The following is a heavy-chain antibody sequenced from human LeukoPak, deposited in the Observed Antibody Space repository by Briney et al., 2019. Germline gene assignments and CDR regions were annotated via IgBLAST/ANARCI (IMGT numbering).Heavy chain of an antibody. CDR3: ARPSIWFGELAWFDP. D-gene: IGHD3-10*01. CDR2: INPNSGGT. V-gene: IGHV1-2*02. CDR1: GYTFTGYY. J-gene: IGHJ5*02. Sequence: ASVKVSCKASGYTFTGYYMHWVRQAPGQGLEWMGWINPNSGGTNYAQKFQGRVTMTRDTSISTAYMELSRLRSDDTAVYYCARPSIWFGELAWFDPWGQGTLVTVSS.